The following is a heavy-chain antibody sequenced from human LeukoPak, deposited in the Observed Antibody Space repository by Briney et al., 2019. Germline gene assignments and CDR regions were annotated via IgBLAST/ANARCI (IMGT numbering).Heavy chain of an antibody. D-gene: IGHD3-16*01. CDR3: ARVLTQGEVIDY. J-gene: IGHJ4*02. CDR2: INPNSGGT. Sequence: ASVKVSCKASGYTFTGYYMHWVRQAPGQGLEWRGWINPNSGGTNYAQKFQGRVTMTRDTSISTAYMELSRLRSDDTAVYYCARVLTQGEVIDYWGQGTLVTVSS. CDR1: GYTFTGYY. V-gene: IGHV1-2*02.